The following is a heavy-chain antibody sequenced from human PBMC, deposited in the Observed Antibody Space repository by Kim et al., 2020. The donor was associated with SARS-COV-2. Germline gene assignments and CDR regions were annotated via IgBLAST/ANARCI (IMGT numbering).Heavy chain of an antibody. J-gene: IGHJ6*02. CDR3: AFPRPDYGSGSYPALGYYYYGMDV. CDR1: GGTFSSYA. Sequence: SVKVSCKASGGTFSSYAISWVRQAPGQGLEWMGGIIPIFGTANYAQKFQGRVTITADESTSTAYMELSSLRSEDTAVYYCAFPRPDYGSGSYPALGYYYYGMDVWGQGTTVTVSS. CDR2: IIPIFGTA. V-gene: IGHV1-69*13. D-gene: IGHD3-10*01.